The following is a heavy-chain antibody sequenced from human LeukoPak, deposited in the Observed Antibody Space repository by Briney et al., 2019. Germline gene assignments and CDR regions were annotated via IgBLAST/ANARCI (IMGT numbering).Heavy chain of an antibody. D-gene: IGHD3-9*01. V-gene: IGHV1-8*01. CDR1: GYTFTSYD. CDR3: ARGALVIYYYYYMDV. CDR2: MNPNSGNT. Sequence: ASVKVSCKASGYTFTSYDINWVRQATGQGHEWMGWMNPNSGNTGYAQKFQGRVTMTRNTSISTACMELSSLRSEDTAVYYCARGALVIYYYYYMDVWGKGTTVTVSS. J-gene: IGHJ6*03.